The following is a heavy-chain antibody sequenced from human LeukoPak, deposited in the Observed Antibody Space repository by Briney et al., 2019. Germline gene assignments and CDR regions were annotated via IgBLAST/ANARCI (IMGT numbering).Heavy chain of an antibody. V-gene: IGHV1-69*04. Sequence: ASVKVSRKASGGTFSSYAISWVRQAPGQGLEWMGRIIPILGIANYAQKFQGRVTITADKSTSTAYMELSSLRSEDTAVYYCARELTVRDNWFDPWGQGTLVTVSS. CDR1: GGTFSSYA. CDR3: ARELTVRDNWFDP. D-gene: IGHD4-17*01. J-gene: IGHJ5*02. CDR2: IIPILGIA.